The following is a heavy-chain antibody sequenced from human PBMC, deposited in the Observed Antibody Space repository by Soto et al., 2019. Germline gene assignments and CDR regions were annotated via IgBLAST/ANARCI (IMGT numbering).Heavy chain of an antibody. Sequence: ASVKVSCKASGYTFTSYAMHWVRQAPGQRLEWMGWINAGNGNTKYSQKFQGRVTITRDTSASTAYMELSSLRSEDTAVYYCARGGYCSGGSCYYNWFDPWGQGTLVTVSS. CDR2: INAGNGNT. V-gene: IGHV1-3*01. CDR3: ARGGYCSGGSCYYNWFDP. CDR1: GYTFTSYA. J-gene: IGHJ5*02. D-gene: IGHD2-15*01.